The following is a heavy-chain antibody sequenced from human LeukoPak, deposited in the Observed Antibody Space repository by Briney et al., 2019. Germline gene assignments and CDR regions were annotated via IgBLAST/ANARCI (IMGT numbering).Heavy chain of an antibody. CDR3: ARESYYYDSSGYEYFHY. J-gene: IGHJ4*02. V-gene: IGHV3-74*01. Sequence: PGGSLRLSCAASGFTFSSYWMHWLRQAPGKGLVWFPRMNSDGSSTSYADSVKGRFTISRGNAKNTLYLQMNSLRAEDTAVCYCARESYYYDSSGYEYFHYWGQGTRVTVSS. CDR1: GFTFSSYW. CDR2: MNSDGSST. D-gene: IGHD3-22*01.